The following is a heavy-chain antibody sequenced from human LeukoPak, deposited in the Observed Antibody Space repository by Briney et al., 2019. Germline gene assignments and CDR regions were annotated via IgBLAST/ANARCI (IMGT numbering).Heavy chain of an antibody. CDR2: IYTSGST. Sequence: SQTLSLTCTVSGGSISSGSYYWSWIRQPAGKGLEWIGRIYTSGSTNYNPSLKSRVTISVDTSKNQFSLKLSSVTAADTAVYYCARDRRICSSTSCPTYYYYYYMDVWRKGATVTVSS. J-gene: IGHJ6*03. D-gene: IGHD2-2*01. CDR3: ARDRRICSSTSCPTYYYYYYMDV. CDR1: GGSISSGSYY. V-gene: IGHV4-61*02.